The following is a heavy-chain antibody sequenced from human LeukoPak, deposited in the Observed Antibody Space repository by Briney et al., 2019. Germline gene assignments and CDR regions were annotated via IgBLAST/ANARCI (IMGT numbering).Heavy chain of an antibody. CDR2: IYHSGST. CDR1: GYSISSGYY. Sequence: PSETLSLTCTVSGYSISSGYYWGWIRQPPGKGLEWIGSIYHSGSTNYNPSLKSRVTISVDTSKNQFSLKLSSVTAADTAVYYCARRLRVWSGFPPEPDYYYYMDVWGKGTTVTVSS. D-gene: IGHD3-3*01. CDR3: ARRLRVWSGFPPEPDYYYYMDV. J-gene: IGHJ6*03. V-gene: IGHV4-38-2*02.